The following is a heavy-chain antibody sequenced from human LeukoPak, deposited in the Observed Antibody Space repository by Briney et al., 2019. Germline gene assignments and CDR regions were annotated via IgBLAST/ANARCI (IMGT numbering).Heavy chain of an antibody. CDR3: AGSITLGDIPMPSNYYYYMDV. CDR2: IRSRADGGTA. CDR1: GFTFRDAW. J-gene: IGHJ6*03. V-gene: IGHV3-15*01. D-gene: IGHD2-15*01. Sequence: GGSLRLSCAASGFTFRDAWMTWVRQAPGKGLEWVGRIRSRADGGTAEYATAVEGRFTISRDNSKNTLYLQMNSLRPEDTALYYCAGSITLGDIPMPSNYYYYMDVWGKGTTVSVSS.